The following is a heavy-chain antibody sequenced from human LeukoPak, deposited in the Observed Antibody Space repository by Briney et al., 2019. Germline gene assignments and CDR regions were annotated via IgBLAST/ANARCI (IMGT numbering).Heavy chain of an antibody. J-gene: IGHJ4*02. Sequence: ASVKVSCKASGYTFTKYGISWVRQAPEQGLEWMGWISAYNGNTNYGQQVQGRVTMTTDTSTSTAYMELRSLRSDDTAVYCCARESGTAAGTREFDYWGQGTLVTVSS. CDR3: ARESGTAAGTREFDY. V-gene: IGHV1-18*01. D-gene: IGHD6-13*01. CDR1: GYTFTKYG. CDR2: ISAYNGNT.